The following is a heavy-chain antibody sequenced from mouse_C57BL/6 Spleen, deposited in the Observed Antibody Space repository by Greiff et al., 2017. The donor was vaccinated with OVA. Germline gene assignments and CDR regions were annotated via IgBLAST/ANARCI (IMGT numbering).Heavy chain of an antibody. CDR3: AIITTVDWYFDV. CDR2: IHPNSGST. J-gene: IGHJ1*03. V-gene: IGHV1-64*01. D-gene: IGHD1-1*01. CDR1: GYTFTSYW. Sequence: QVQLKQPGAELVKPGASVKLSCKASGYTFTSYWMHWVKQRPGQGLEWIGMIHPNSGSTNYNEKFKSKATLTVDKSSSTAYMQLSSLTSEDSAVYYCAIITTVDWYFDVWGTGTTVTVSS.